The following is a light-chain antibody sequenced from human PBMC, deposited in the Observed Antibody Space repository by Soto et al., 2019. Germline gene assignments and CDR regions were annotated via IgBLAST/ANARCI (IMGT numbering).Light chain of an antibody. V-gene: IGKV3-11*01. Sequence: EIVLTQSPATLSLSPGERATLSCRASQSVRGYLAWYQQKLGQAPRLLISDAYNRAAGVPARFSGSGSGADFTLTISSLEPEDFAVYYYQQRSAWPLTFGGGTKVEIK. CDR2: DAY. CDR3: QQRSAWPLT. J-gene: IGKJ4*01. CDR1: QSVRGY.